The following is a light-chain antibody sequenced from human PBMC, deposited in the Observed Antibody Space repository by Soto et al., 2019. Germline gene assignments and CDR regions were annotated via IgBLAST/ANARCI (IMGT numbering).Light chain of an antibody. Sequence: DIQMTQSPSYVSASVGDRVTITCRASQGIKNWLAWYQQKPGKAPNLLIYTGSSLQSGVPSRFSGSGSGTEFTLTISSLQPGDFATYYCQHYNTYPWTFGQGTKVE. J-gene: IGKJ1*01. CDR1: QGIKNW. CDR3: QHYNTYPWT. CDR2: TGS. V-gene: IGKV1D-16*01.